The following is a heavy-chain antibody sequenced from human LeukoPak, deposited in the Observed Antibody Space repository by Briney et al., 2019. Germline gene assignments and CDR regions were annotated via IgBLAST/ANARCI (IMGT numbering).Heavy chain of an antibody. V-gene: IGHV4-39*07. Sequence: TTSETLSLTCTVSGGSISSSSHYWGWIRQPPGKGLEWIGCMYYRGSTYHNPSLKSRVTISVDTSKNQFSLKLSSVTAADTAVYYCATTTIRLGYWGQGTLVTVSS. D-gene: IGHD1-26*01. CDR2: MYYRGST. CDR3: ATTTIRLGY. CDR1: GGSISSSSHY. J-gene: IGHJ4*02.